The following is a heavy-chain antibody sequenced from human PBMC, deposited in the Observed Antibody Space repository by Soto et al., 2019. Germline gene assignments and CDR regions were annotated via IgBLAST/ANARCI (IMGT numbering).Heavy chain of an antibody. J-gene: IGHJ6*02. CDR3: ARGSGTGTNYYYYYGMDV. V-gene: IGHV4-59*01. D-gene: IGHD3-10*01. CDR1: GGSISSYY. Sequence: ETLSLTCTVSGGSISSYYWSWIRQPPGKGLEWIGYIYYSGSTNYNPSLKSRVTISVDTSKNQFSLKLSSVTAADTAVYYCARGSGTGTNYYYYYGMDVWGQGTTVTVSS. CDR2: IYYSGST.